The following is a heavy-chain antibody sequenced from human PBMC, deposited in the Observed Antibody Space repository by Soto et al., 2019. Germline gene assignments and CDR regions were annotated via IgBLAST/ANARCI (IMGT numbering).Heavy chain of an antibody. Sequence: QVQLQESGPGLVKPSGTLSLTCAVSSGSISSSNWWSWVRQPPGKGLEWIGEIYHSGRTNYNPSLKSRVTIAVDKSKNQFSLKLSSVTAADTAVYYCARASEELDYGDYSLDYWGQGTLVTVSS. J-gene: IGHJ4*02. D-gene: IGHD4-17*01. CDR2: IYHSGRT. CDR1: SGSISSSNW. CDR3: ARASEELDYGDYSLDY. V-gene: IGHV4-4*02.